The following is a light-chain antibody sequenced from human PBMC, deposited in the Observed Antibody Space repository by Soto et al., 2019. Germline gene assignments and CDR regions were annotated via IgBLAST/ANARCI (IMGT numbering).Light chain of an antibody. V-gene: IGKV1-5*03. CDR3: QQYNSYAGVT. CDR1: QSISSW. J-gene: IGKJ3*01. CDR2: KAS. Sequence: DIQMTQSPSTLSASVGDRVTITCRASQSISSWLAWYQQKPGKAPKLLIYKASSLESGVPSRFSGSGSGTEFTLTISSLQPDDFATYYCQQYNSYAGVTFGPGT.